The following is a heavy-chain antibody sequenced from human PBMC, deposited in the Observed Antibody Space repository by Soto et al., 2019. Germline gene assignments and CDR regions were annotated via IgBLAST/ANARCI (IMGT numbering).Heavy chain of an antibody. CDR1: AGTFSSYT. J-gene: IGHJ4*02. CDR3: AVIAVAGTPIDY. D-gene: IGHD6-19*01. CDR2: IIPILGIA. Sequence: GASVKVSCKASAGTFSSYTISWVRQAPGQGLEWMGRIIPILGIANYAQKFQGRVTITADKSTSTAYMELSSLRSEDTAVYYCAVIAVAGTPIDYWGQGTLVTVSS. V-gene: IGHV1-69*02.